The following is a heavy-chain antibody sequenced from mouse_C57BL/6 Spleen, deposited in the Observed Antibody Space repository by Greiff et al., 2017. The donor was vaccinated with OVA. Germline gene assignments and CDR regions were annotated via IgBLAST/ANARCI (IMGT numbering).Heavy chain of an antibody. J-gene: IGHJ4*01. D-gene: IGHD1-1*01. V-gene: IGHV1-62-2*01. CDR1: GYTFTEYT. Sequence: VKLMESGAELVKPGASVKLSCKASGYTFTEYTIHWVKQRSGQGLEWIGWFYPGSGSIKYNEKFKDKATLTADKSSSTVYMELSRLTSEDSAVYFCARHEGDYYGSSYDYAMDYWGQGTSVTVSS. CDR2: FYPGSGSI. CDR3: ARHEGDYYGSSYDYAMDY.